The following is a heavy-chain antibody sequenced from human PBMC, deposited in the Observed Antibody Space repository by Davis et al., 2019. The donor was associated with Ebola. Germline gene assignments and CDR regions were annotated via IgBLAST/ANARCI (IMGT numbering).Heavy chain of an antibody. CDR1: GFTFTNYA. Sequence: PGGSLRLSCAASGFTFTNYAMTWVRQAPGKGLEWVSGISGSGHSTYHADSVKGRFTISRDNSKNTLYLQMNSLRGEDTAVYYCAKTPGPWEQWLLIPGGMDVWGKGTTVTVSS. D-gene: IGHD3-22*01. CDR2: ISGSGHST. V-gene: IGHV3-23*01. J-gene: IGHJ6*04. CDR3: AKTPGPWEQWLLIPGGMDV.